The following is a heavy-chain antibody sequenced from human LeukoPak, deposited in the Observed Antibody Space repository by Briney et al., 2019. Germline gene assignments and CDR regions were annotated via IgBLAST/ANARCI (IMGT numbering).Heavy chain of an antibody. Sequence: GGSLRLSCAASGFTFSRYGMHWVRQAPGKGLEWVAVIWYDGSKKYYADSVKGRFTISRDNSNTLYLQMNILRAEDTAVYYCARMGIAAVGAYYFDYWGQGTLVAVSS. J-gene: IGHJ4*02. CDR3: ARMGIAAVGAYYFDY. V-gene: IGHV3-33*01. CDR2: IWYDGSKK. CDR1: GFTFSRYG. D-gene: IGHD6-13*01.